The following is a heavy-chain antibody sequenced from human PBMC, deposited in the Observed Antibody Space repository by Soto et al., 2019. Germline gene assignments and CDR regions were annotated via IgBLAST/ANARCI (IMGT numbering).Heavy chain of an antibody. J-gene: IGHJ3*02. CDR2: ISGSGGST. CDR3: ARRWAAWDAFDI. CDR1: GFTFSSYA. D-gene: IGHD4-17*01. V-gene: IGHV3-23*01. Sequence: VGSLRLSCAASGFTFSSYAMSWVRQAPGKGLEWVWAISGSGGSTYYAHSVKGRFTISRDNSKNTLYLQMNSLRAEDTAVYYCARRWAAWDAFDIWGQGTMVTVSS.